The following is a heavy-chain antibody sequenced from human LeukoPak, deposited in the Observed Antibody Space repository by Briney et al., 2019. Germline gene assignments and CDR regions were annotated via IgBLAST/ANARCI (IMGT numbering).Heavy chain of an antibody. CDR2: IYYSGST. J-gene: IGHJ5*02. D-gene: IGHD6-13*01. Sequence: PSETLSLTCTVSGGSISSSSYYWGWIRQPPGKGLEWIGSIYYSGSTYYNPSLKSRVTISVDTSKNQFSLKLSSVTAADTAVYYCARTGILAAAGFWFDPWGQGTLVTASS. CDR1: GGSISSSSYY. V-gene: IGHV4-39*01. CDR3: ARTGILAAAGFWFDP.